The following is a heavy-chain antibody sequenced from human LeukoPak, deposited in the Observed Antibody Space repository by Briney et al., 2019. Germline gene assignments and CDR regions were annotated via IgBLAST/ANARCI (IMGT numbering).Heavy chain of an antibody. CDR2: INHSGRT. J-gene: IGHJ6*02. V-gene: IGHV4-34*01. D-gene: IGHD4-17*01. CDR1: GGSFSGYY. Sequence: SETLSLTCAVSGGSFSGYYWTWIRQPPGKGLEWIGEINHSGRTNYNPSLKSRVTTSVDTSKNQFSLKLSSVTAADTAVYYCARYYGDDRNNRIYYYYGMDVWGQGTTVTVSS. CDR3: ARYYGDDRNNRIYYYYGMDV.